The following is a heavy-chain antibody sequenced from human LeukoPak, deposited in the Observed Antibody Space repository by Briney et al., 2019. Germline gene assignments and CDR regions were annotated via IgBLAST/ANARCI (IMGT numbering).Heavy chain of an antibody. CDR3: ASGIVGALYY. V-gene: IGHV4-59*01. J-gene: IGHJ4*02. CDR1: GGSISSYY. CDR2: IYYSGST. D-gene: IGHD1-26*01. Sequence: SETLSLTCTVSGGSISSYYWSWIRQPPGKGLEWIGYIYYSGSTNYNPSLKSRVTISVDTSKNQVSLKLSSVTAADTAVYYGASGIVGALYYWGQGTLVTVSS.